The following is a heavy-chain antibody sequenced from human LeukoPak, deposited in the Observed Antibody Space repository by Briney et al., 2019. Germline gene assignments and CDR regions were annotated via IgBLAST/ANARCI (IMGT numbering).Heavy chain of an antibody. Sequence: SQTLSLTCTVSGGSISSGSYYWGWIRQPPGKGLEWIGSGSTYYNPSLKSRVTISVDTSKNQFSLKLSSVTAADTAVYYCARSSTRSSGDYWGQGTLVTVSS. CDR2: SGST. D-gene: IGHD2-2*01. CDR3: ARSSTRSSGDY. J-gene: IGHJ4*02. V-gene: IGHV4-39*07. CDR1: GGSISSGSYY.